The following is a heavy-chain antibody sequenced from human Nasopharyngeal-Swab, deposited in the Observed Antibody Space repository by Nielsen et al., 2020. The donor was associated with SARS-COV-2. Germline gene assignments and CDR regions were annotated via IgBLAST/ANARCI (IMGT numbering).Heavy chain of an antibody. V-gene: IGHV3-23*01. CDR3: AKALSPYSSPSSASDV. Sequence: GGSLRLSCAASGFTFSSYAMSWVRQAPGEGLEWVSAISGSSGRTYYADSVQGRFTISRDNSRNTLYLQMNSLRAEDTAVYYCAKALSPYSSPSSASDVWGQGTMVTVSS. J-gene: IGHJ3*01. CDR1: GFTFSSYA. D-gene: IGHD6-6*01. CDR2: ISGSSGRT.